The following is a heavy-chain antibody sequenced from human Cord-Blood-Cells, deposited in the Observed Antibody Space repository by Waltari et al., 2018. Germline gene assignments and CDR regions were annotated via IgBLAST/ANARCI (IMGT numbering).Heavy chain of an antibody. CDR3: ARDLRRGFDY. CDR1: GFTFSRYA. Sequence: QVQLVESGGGVVQPGRSLRLSCAASGFTFSRYASPWVRQAPGKGLEWVAVISYDGSNKYYADSVKGRFTISRDNSKNTLYLQMNSLRAEDTAVYYCARDLRRGFDYWGQGTLVTVSS. J-gene: IGHJ4*02. CDR2: ISYDGSNK. V-gene: IGHV3-30-3*01. D-gene: IGHD3-16*01.